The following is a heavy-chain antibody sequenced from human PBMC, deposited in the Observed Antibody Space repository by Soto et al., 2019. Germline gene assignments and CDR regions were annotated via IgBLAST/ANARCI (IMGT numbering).Heavy chain of an antibody. CDR2: IKQDGSEK. Sequence: EVQLVESGGGLVQPGGSLRLSCAASGFTFSSYWMSWVRQAPGKGLEWVANIKQDGSEKYYVDSVKGRFTISRDNAKNSLYLQMNSLRAEDTAVYYCARRGFGAVAGRFDYWGQGTLVTVSS. CDR3: ARRGFGAVAGRFDY. V-gene: IGHV3-7*05. J-gene: IGHJ4*02. D-gene: IGHD6-19*01. CDR1: GFTFSSYW.